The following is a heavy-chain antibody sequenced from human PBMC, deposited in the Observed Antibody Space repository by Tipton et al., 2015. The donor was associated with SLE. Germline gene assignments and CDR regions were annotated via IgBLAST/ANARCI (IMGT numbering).Heavy chain of an antibody. V-gene: IGHV4-34*01. CDR2: INHSGST. CDR1: GGSFSGYY. CDR3: ARAAEYYDFWSGYYSPVRYSYMDV. D-gene: IGHD3-3*01. Sequence: TLSLTCAVYGGSFSGYYWSWIRQPPGKGLEWIGEINHSGSTNYNPSLKSRVTISVDTSKNQFSLKLSSVTAADTALYYCARAAEYYDFWSGYYSPVRYSYMDVWGKGTTVPVSS. J-gene: IGHJ6*03.